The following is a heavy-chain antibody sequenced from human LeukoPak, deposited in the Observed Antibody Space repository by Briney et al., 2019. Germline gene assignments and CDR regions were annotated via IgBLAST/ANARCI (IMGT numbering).Heavy chain of an antibody. CDR1: GGSFSGYY. CDR2: INHSGST. V-gene: IGHV4-34*01. Sequence: SETLSLTCAVYGGSFSGYYWSWIRQPPGKGLEWIGEINHSGSTNYNPSLKSRVTISVDTSTNQFSLKLSSVTAADTAVYYCARGRIAARPSFDYWGQGTLVTVSS. D-gene: IGHD6-6*01. J-gene: IGHJ4*02. CDR3: ARGRIAARPSFDY.